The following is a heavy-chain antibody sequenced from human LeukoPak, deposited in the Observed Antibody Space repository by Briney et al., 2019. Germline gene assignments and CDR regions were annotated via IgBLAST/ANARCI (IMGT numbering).Heavy chain of an antibody. CDR1: GYTFTSYY. CDR2: INPSGGST. V-gene: IGHV1-46*01. J-gene: IGHJ4*02. CDR3: ARGWGYSGSYEAGSDIDY. D-gene: IGHD1-26*01. Sequence: EASVKVSCTASGYTFTSYYMHWVRQAPGQGLEWMGIINPSGGSTSYAQKFQGRVTMTRDMSTSTVYMELSSLRSEDTAVYYCARGWGYSGSYEAGSDIDYWGQGTLVTVSS.